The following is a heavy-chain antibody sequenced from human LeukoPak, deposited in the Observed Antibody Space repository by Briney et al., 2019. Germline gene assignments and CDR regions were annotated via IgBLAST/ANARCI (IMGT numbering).Heavy chain of an antibody. J-gene: IGHJ4*02. CDR1: GFTFSSYG. CDR3: AKPCSGPYDSSGYYGY. D-gene: IGHD3-22*01. CDR2: ISYDGSNK. V-gene: IGHV3-30*18. Sequence: GGSLRLSCAASGFTFSSYGMHWVRQAPGKGLEWVAVISYDGSNKYYADSVKGRFTISRDNSKNTLYLQMNSLRAEDTAVYYCAKPCSGPYDSSGYYGYWGQGTLVTVSS.